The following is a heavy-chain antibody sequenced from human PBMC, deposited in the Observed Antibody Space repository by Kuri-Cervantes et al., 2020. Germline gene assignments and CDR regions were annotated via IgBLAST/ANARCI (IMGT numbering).Heavy chain of an antibody. V-gene: IGHV1-18*01. CDR2: ISTYNGDT. J-gene: IGHJ6*04. Sequence: ASVKVSCKASDYTFTSYGISWVRQAPGQGLEWMGWISTYNGDTNYAQKFQGRVTITADKSTSTAYMELSSLRSEDTAVYYCARGDYYGSLDVWGKGTTVTVSS. CDR3: ARGDYYGSLDV. CDR1: DYTFTSYG. D-gene: IGHD3-10*01.